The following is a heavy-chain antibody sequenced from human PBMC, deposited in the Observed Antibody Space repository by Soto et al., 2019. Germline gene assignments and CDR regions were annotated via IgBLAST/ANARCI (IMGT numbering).Heavy chain of an antibody. CDR2: IDPNSGGT. J-gene: IGHJ3*02. Sequence: ASEKVSYKASGYTFTGYYMHWVRQAPGQGLEWMGWIDPNSGGTNYAQKFQGWATMTRDTSISTAYMELSRLRSDDTAVYYCARDPRGAVGVDASDIWGQGTMVTVSS. D-gene: IGHD3-16*01. CDR3: ARDPRGAVGVDASDI. V-gene: IGHV1-2*04. CDR1: GYTFTGYY.